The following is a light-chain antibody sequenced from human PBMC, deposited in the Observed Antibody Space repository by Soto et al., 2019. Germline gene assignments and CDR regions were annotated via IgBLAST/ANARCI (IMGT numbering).Light chain of an antibody. CDR2: DES. CDR1: QDISNY. Sequence: DIQMTQSPSSLSASVGDRVTITCQASQDISNYLNWYQQKPGKAPKLLIYDESNLETGVPSRFSGSGSGTDFTFTISSLQPEDIATYYRQQYENLPTFGQGTRLEI. CDR3: QQYENLPT. J-gene: IGKJ5*01. V-gene: IGKV1-33*01.